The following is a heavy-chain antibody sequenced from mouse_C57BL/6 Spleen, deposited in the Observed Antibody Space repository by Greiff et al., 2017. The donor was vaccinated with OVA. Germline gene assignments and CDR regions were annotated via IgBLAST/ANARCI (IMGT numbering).Heavy chain of an antibody. D-gene: IGHD2-1*01. CDR3: TREGNYVGNAMDY. Sequence: VQLQKSGAELVRPGASVTLSCKASGYTFTDYEMHWVKQTPVHGLEWIGAIDPETGGTAYNQKFKGKAILTADKSSSTAYMELRSLTSEDSAVYYCTREGNYVGNAMDYWGQGTSVTVSS. CDR1: GYTFTDYE. J-gene: IGHJ4*01. V-gene: IGHV1-15*01. CDR2: IDPETGGT.